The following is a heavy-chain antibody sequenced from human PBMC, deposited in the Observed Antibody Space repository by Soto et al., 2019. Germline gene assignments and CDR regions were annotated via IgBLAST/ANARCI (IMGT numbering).Heavy chain of an antibody. CDR2: MYHTGDT. CDR3: ARDSNXLDP. V-gene: IGHV4-38-2*02. CDR1: TYSISSVFF. J-gene: IGHJ5*02. Sequence: PSETLSLTCDVSTYSISSVFFWGWIRQPPGKGLYWIGSMYHTGDTYYSPSLKSRVTISGDPSKNQFSLKLTSLTPADTAVYLCARDSNXLDPWVYWTLVTVS.